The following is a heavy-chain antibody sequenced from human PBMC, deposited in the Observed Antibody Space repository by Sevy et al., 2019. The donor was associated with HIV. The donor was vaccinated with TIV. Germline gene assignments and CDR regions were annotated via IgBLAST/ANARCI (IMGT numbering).Heavy chain of an antibody. D-gene: IGHD6-19*01. J-gene: IGHJ6*02. V-gene: IGHV3-30*18. CDR1: GFTFSSYG. Sequence: GGSLRLSCAASGFTFSSYGMHWVRQAPGKGLEWVAVISYDGSNKYYADSVKGRFTISRDNSKNTLYLQMNSLRAEDTAVYYCAKDGSGRYFDGMDVWGQGTTVTVSS. CDR2: ISYDGSNK. CDR3: AKDGSGRYFDGMDV.